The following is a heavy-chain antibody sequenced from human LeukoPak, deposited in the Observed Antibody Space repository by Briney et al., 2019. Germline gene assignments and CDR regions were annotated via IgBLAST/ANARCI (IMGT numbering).Heavy chain of an antibody. CDR2: IYPGDSDT. D-gene: IGHD4-17*01. CDR1: GYSFTSYW. J-gene: IGHJ4*02. CDR3: ASAPDYGDYVGPFDY. V-gene: IGHV5-51*01. Sequence: GESLKISCKGSGYSFTSYWIGWVRQMPGKGLEWMGIIYPGDSDTRYSPSFQGQVTISADKSISTAYLQWSSLKASDTAMYYCASAPDYGDYVGPFDYWGQGTLVTVSS.